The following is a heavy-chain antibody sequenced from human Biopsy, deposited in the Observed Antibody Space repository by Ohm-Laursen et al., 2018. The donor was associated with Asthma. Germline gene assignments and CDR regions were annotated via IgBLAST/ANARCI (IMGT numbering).Heavy chain of an antibody. Sequence: ASVKASCKASGYTFTSYYMHWVRQSPGQGLEWMGIINPSGGSTSYAQKFKGRVTMTRDTSTSTVYMELSSLRSEDTAVYYCARAGALIVGATMGYWGQGTLVTVSS. J-gene: IGHJ4*02. V-gene: IGHV1-46*01. CDR2: INPSGGST. D-gene: IGHD1-26*01. CDR3: ARAGALIVGATMGY. CDR1: GYTFTSYY.